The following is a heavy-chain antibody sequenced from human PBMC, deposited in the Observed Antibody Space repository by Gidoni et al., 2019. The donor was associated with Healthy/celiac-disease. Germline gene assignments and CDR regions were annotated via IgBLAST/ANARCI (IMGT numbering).Heavy chain of an antibody. CDR3: ARQSNWNYVTEPFEAFDI. CDR1: GYTFTGYY. D-gene: IGHD1-7*01. J-gene: IGHJ3*02. V-gene: IGHV1-2*02. CDR2: INPNSGGT. Sequence: QVPLVQSGAEVKTPGASVTVSCKASGYTFTGYYMHWVRQAPGQGLEWMGWINPNSGGTNYAQKFQGRVTMTRDTSISTAYMELSRLRSDDTAVYYCARQSNWNYVTEPFEAFDIWGQGTMVTVSS.